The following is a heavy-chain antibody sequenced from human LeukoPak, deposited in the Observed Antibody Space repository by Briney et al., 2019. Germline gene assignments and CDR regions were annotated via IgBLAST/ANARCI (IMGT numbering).Heavy chain of an antibody. V-gene: IGHV3-30-3*01. CDR2: ISYDGSNK. Sequence: GGSLRLSCAASGFTFSSYAMHWVRQAPGKGLERVAVISYDGSNKYYADSVKGRFTISRDNSKNTLYLQMNSLRAEDTAVYYCARDIGGSYQHYFDYWGQGTLVTVSS. CDR1: GFTFSSYA. D-gene: IGHD1-26*01. CDR3: ARDIGGSYQHYFDY. J-gene: IGHJ4*02.